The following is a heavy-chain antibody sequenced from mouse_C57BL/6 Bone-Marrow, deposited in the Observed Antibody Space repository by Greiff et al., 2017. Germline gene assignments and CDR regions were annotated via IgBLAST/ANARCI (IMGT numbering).Heavy chain of an antibody. CDR1: GYTFTSYW. CDR3: AREIPYYYGSSLFDY. V-gene: IGHV1-69*01. D-gene: IGHD1-1*01. Sequence: QVQLRQPGAELVMPGASVKLSCKASGYTFTSYWMHWVKQRPGQGLEWIGEIDPSDSYTNYNQKFKGKSTLTVDKSSSTAYMQLRSLTSEDSAVYYCAREIPYYYGSSLFDYWGQGTTLTVSS. J-gene: IGHJ2*01. CDR2: IDPSDSYT.